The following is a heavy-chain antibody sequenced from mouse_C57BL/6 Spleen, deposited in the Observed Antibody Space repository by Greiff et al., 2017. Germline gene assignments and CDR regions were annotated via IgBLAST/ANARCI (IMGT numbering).Heavy chain of an antibody. CDR2: ISSGGSYT. CDR1: GFTFSSYG. V-gene: IGHV5-6*01. Sequence: EVKLVESGGDLVKPGGSLKLSCAASGFTFSSYGMSWVRQTPDKRLEWVATISSGGSYTYSPDSVKGRFTISRDNAKNTLYLKMSSLKSEDTAMYYCARHEGGVELRLAWFAYWGQGTLVTVSA. D-gene: IGHD1-2*01. J-gene: IGHJ3*01. CDR3: ARHEGGVELRLAWFAY.